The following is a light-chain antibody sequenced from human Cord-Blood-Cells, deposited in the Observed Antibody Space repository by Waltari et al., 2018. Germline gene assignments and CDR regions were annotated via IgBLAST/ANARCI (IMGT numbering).Light chain of an antibody. CDR1: QSVSSN. Sequence: EIVMTQSPATLSASPGERPTLSCRASQSVSSNLAWYQQKPGQAPRLLIYGASTRATGIPARFSGSGSGTEFTLTISSLQSEDFAVYYCQQYNNWPYTFGQGTKLEIK. J-gene: IGKJ2*01. CDR2: GAS. V-gene: IGKV3-15*01. CDR3: QQYNNWPYT.